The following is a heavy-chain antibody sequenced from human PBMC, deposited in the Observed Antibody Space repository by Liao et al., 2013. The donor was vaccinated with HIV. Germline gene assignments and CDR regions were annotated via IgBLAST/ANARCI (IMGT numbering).Heavy chain of an antibody. CDR2: INHSGSA. CDR3: AGGPDFDL. J-gene: IGHJ2*01. CDR1: GGSFSHYY. Sequence: QVQLQQWGAGLLKPSETLSLTCAVYGGSFSHYYWSWIRQSPGKGLEWIGEINHSGSATYSPSLRSRVSISVGSSGNQFFLNLTSVTAADTAVYYCAGGPDFDLWGRGTLVTVSS. V-gene: IGHV4-34*01.